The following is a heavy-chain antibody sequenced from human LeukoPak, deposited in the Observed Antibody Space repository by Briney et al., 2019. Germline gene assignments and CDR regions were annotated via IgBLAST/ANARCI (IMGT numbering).Heavy chain of an antibody. D-gene: IGHD6-13*01. J-gene: IGHJ4*02. V-gene: IGHV3-33*06. CDR1: GFTFSNYG. Sequence: AGGSLRLSCAASGFTFSNYGMHWVRQAPGKGLDWVAVIWYDGSYKYYADSVKGRLTISRDNSKNTLYLQMNSLRAEDTAVYYCAKVVQYTASTGTGLDYWGQGTLVTVSS. CDR3: AKVVQYTASTGTGLDY. CDR2: IWYDGSYK.